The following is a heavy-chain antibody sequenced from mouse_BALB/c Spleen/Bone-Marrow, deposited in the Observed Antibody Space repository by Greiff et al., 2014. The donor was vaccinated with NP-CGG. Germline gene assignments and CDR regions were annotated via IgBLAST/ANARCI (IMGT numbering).Heavy chain of an antibody. V-gene: IGHV7-3*02. CDR1: GFTFTDYY. CDR2: IRNKANGYTT. CDR3: ARDRVLKVYWYFDV. Sequence: DVHLVESGGGLVQPGGSLRLSCATSGFTFTDYYMSWVRQPPGKALEWLGFIRNKANGYTTEYSASVKGRFTISRDNSQSILYLQMNTPRPEDSATYYCARDRVLKVYWYFDVWGAGTTVTVSS. J-gene: IGHJ1*01.